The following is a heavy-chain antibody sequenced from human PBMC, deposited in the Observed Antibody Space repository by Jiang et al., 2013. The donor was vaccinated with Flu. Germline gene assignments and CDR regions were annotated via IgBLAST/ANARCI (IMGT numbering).Heavy chain of an antibody. CDR3: ARVVLWGRRQLVAIDY. J-gene: IGHJ4*02. D-gene: IGHD6-6*01. V-gene: IGHV4-34*01. Sequence: KSRVTISVDTSKNQFSLKLSSVTAADTAVYYCARVVLWGRRQLVAIDYWGQGTLVTVSS.